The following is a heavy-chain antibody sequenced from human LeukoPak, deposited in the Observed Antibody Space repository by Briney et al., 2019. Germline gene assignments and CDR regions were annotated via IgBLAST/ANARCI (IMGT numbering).Heavy chain of an antibody. J-gene: IGHJ4*02. V-gene: IGHV1-46*01. CDR1: GYTFTSYY. CDR3: AKWARAPYFDY. D-gene: IGHD2-8*01. CDR2: INPSGGST. Sequence: ASVKVSCEASGYTFTSYYMHWVRQAPGQGLEWMGIINPSGGSTSYAQKFQGRVTMARDTSTSTVYMELSSLRSEDTAVYYCAKWARAPYFDYWGQGTLVTVSS.